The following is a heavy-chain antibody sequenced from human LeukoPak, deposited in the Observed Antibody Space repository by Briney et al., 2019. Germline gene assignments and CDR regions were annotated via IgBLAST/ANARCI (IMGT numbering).Heavy chain of an antibody. J-gene: IGHJ4*02. CDR3: AKDIGYDYGDYGGLDY. V-gene: IGHV3-43*01. CDR1: GFIFGDYT. CDR2: INKYDEE. Sequence: GGSLRLSCAASGFIFGDYTIHWVRLAAGKGLEWVALINKYDEENYADSARGRFTISRDNSKNSLYLQMNSLRTEDTALYYCAKDIGYDYGDYGGLDYWGQGTLVTVSS. D-gene: IGHD4-17*01.